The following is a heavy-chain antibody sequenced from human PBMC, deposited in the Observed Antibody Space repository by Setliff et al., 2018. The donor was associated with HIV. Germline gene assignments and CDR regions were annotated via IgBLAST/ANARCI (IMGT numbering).Heavy chain of an antibody. CDR3: AKLSHSHDSNGFTVDY. J-gene: IGHJ4*02. V-gene: IGHV3-48*04. Sequence: PGGSLRLSCAASGFTFSSYSMNWVRQAPGKGLEWISYNGIINGAKHYADSVKGRFTISRDNAKNTLYLQMKSLRAEDTAVYYCAKLSHSHDSNGFTVDYWGRGTLVTVSS. CDR2: NGIINGAK. D-gene: IGHD3-22*01. CDR1: GFTFSSYS.